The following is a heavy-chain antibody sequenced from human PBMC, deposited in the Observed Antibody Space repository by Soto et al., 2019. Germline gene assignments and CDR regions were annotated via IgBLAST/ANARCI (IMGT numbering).Heavy chain of an antibody. D-gene: IGHD2-2*01. J-gene: IGHJ4*02. CDR3: ASAPGYCSSTSCLSYTPRYSSSWYAPFDY. CDR1: GGTFSSYA. Sequence: ASLKVSCKASGGTFSSYAISWVRQAPGQGLEWMGGIIPIFGTANYAQKFQGRVTITADESTSTAYMELSSLRSEDTAVYYCASAPGYCSSTSCLSYTPRYSSSWYAPFDYWGQGTLVTVSS. V-gene: IGHV1-69*13. CDR2: IIPIFGTA.